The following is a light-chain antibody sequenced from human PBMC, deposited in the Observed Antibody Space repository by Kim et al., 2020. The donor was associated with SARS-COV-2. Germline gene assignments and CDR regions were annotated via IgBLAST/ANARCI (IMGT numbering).Light chain of an antibody. CDR1: SLRSYY. CDR2: GRN. CDR3: QSRDSGGKVI. J-gene: IGLJ2*01. V-gene: IGLV3-19*01. Sequence: SSELTQDPAVSVALGQTVRITCQGDSLRSYYASWYQQKPRQAPVLVIYGRNNRPSGIPDRFSGSTSGHTASLTISGAQAEDEADFYCQSRDSGGKVIFGGGTKVTVL.